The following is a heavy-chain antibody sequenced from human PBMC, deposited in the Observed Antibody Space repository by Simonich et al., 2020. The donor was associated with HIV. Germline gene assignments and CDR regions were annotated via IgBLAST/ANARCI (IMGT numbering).Heavy chain of an antibody. CDR1: GYSFTSYG. J-gene: IGHJ4*02. D-gene: IGHD6-19*01. Sequence: QVQLVQSGAEVKRPGGSVKVSCKASGYSFTSYGVSWVRQAPGQGLEWMGRINTYNGNTNYAQKFQGRVTMTTDTSTSIAYMELRSLTSDDTAVYYCARRYSSGWYVYWGQGTLVTVSS. CDR3: ARRYSSGWYVY. CDR2: INTYNGNT. V-gene: IGHV1-18*01.